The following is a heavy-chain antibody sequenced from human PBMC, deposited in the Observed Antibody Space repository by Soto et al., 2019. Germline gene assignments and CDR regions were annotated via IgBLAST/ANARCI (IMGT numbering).Heavy chain of an antibody. CDR1: GGSVSSGSYY. J-gene: IGHJ6*02. Sequence: QVQLQESGPGLVKPSETLSLTCTVSGGSVSSGSYYWSWIRQPPGKGLEWIGYIYYSGSTNYNPSPKSRATIAADASKNQFSAKRSAVTAAYTAVYSCVRGIVGWYQGRYYARMDVWCQGTTATVSS. V-gene: IGHV4-61*01. CDR3: VRGIVGWYQGRYYARMDV. CDR2: IYYSGST. D-gene: IGHD6-19*01.